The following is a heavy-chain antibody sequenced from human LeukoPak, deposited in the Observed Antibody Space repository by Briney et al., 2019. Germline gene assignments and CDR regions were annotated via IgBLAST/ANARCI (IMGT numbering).Heavy chain of an antibody. D-gene: IGHD3-22*01. CDR1: GYTFTSYY. CDR3: ARAYYYDSSGYYSN. CDR2: INPSGGST. J-gene: IGHJ4*02. Sequence: VASVKVSCKASGYTFTSYYIHWVRQAPGQGLEWMGIINPSGGSTTYAQKLQGRVTMTTDTSTSTAYMELRSLRSDDTAVYYCARAYYYDSSGYYSNWGQGTLVTVSS. V-gene: IGHV1-46*01.